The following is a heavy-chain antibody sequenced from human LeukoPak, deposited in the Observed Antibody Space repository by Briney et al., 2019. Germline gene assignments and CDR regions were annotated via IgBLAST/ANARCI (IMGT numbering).Heavy chain of an antibody. CDR2: ISFDGRDK. D-gene: IGHD3-16*01. Sequence: GGSLRLSCEASGFTLNSYIMHWVRQAPGKGLEWVALISFDGRDKQYADSVKGRCTISKDNSKNTLYLQMNSLSGDDTSMYFCARAYGGLIDYWGQGTLVTVSS. J-gene: IGHJ4*02. CDR3: ARAYGGLIDY. V-gene: IGHV3-30*04. CDR1: GFTLNSYI.